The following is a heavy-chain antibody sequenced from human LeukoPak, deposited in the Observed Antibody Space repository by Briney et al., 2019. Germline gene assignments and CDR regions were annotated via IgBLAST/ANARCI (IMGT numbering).Heavy chain of an antibody. J-gene: IGHJ4*02. CDR3: ARGTKYQLPYYFDY. Sequence: SETLSLTCTVSGGSISSYYWSWIRQPPGKGLEWIGYIYCSGSTNYNPSLKSRVTISVDTSKNQFSLKLSSVTAADTAVYYCARGTKYQLPYYFDYWGQGTLVTVSS. CDR1: GGSISSYY. CDR2: IYCSGST. D-gene: IGHD2-2*01. V-gene: IGHV4-59*01.